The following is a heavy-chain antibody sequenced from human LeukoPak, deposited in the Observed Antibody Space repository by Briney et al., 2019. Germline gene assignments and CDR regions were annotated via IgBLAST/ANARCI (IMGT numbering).Heavy chain of an antibody. J-gene: IGHJ3*02. CDR2: INPSGGST. CDR1: GYTFTSYY. D-gene: IGHD2-2*01. Sequence: ASVKVSCKASGYTFTSYYMHWVRQAPGQGLEWMGIINPSGGSTSYAQKFQGRVTMTRDTSTSTVYMELSSLRSEDTAVYYCAADRESQLAFDIWGQGTMVTVSS. CDR3: AADRESQLAFDI. V-gene: IGHV1-46*01.